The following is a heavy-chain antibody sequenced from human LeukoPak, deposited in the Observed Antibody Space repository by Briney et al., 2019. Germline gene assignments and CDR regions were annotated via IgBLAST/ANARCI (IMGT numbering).Heavy chain of an antibody. CDR3: TRTPGRDAAMVPSDG. J-gene: IGHJ4*02. CDR1: GFSLSTSGMR. V-gene: IGHV2-70*04. CDR2: IDWDDDK. Sequence: PGPALVKPTQTLTLTCTFSGFSLSTSGMRVNWIRQHPGKALEWLARIDWDDDKFYSTSLKARLTISKDTSKNQVVLTMTNMDPVDTATYYCTRTPGRDAAMVPSDGWGQGTLVTVSS. D-gene: IGHD5-18*01.